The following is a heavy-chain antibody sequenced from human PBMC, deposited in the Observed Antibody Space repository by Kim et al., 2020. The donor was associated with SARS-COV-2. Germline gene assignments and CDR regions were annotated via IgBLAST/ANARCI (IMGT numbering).Heavy chain of an antibody. Sequence: SETLSLTCTVSGGSISSSSYYWGWIRQPPGKGLEWIGSIYYSGSTYYNPSLKSRVTISVDTSKNQFSLKLSSVTAADTAVYYCARHPTIPGPYGYTVGGAEYFQHWGQGTLVTVSS. CDR3: ARHPTIPGPYGYTVGGAEYFQH. CDR2: IYYSGST. V-gene: IGHV4-39*01. CDR1: GGSISSSSYY. J-gene: IGHJ1*01. D-gene: IGHD5-12*01.